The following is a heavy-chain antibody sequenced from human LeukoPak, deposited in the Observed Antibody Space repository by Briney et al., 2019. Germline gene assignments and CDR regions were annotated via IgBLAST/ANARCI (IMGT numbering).Heavy chain of an antibody. CDR3: ARGLYSGTYWGDSYYGMDV. V-gene: IGHV3-7*01. Sequence: GGSLRLFCAASGFTFSSYWMSWVRQARGKGLEWVANIKQDGSEKYYVDSVKGRFTISRDDAKNSLYLQMNSLRAEDTAVYYCARGLYSGTYWGDSYYGMDVWGQGTTVTVSS. CDR1: GFTFSSYW. D-gene: IGHD1-26*01. CDR2: IKQDGSEK. J-gene: IGHJ6*02.